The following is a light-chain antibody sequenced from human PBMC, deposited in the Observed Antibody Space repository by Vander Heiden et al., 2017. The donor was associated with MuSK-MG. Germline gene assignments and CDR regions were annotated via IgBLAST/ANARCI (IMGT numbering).Light chain of an antibody. CDR2: AAS. J-gene: IGKJ2*01. CDR3: QQAYTTLGFT. CDR1: QTIATY. V-gene: IGKV1-39*01. Sequence: DIQMTQSPSSLSASVGDRVTITCRASQTIATYLNWYQQKPGKAPRLLIFAASSLQSGVPSRFSGSGSGTEFTLTISGLQSEDFATYYCQQAYTTLGFTFGQGTNLEIK.